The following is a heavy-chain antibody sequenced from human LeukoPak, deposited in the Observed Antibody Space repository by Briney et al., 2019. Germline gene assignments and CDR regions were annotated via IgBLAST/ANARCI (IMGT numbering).Heavy chain of an antibody. CDR1: GGSFSGYY. CDR3: ATQNVLLWFGELLGYFDY. Sequence: SETLSLTCAVYGGSFSGYYWSWIRQPPGKGLEWIGEINHSGSTNSNPSLKSRVTISVDTSKNQFSLKLSSVTAADTAVYYCATQNVLLWFGELLGYFDYWGQGTLVTVSS. CDR2: INHSGST. V-gene: IGHV4-34*01. D-gene: IGHD3-10*01. J-gene: IGHJ4*03.